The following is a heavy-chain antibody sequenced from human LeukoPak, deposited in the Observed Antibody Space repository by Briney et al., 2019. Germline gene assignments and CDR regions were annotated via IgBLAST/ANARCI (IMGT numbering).Heavy chain of an antibody. CDR2: IYYSGSS. CDR3: ASLSLGFRRSSLDI. J-gene: IGHJ3*02. V-gene: IGHV4-39*02. D-gene: IGHD3-10*01. CDR1: GASISSSSHY. Sequence: SETLSLTCTVSGASISSSSHYWGWIRQPPGKGLEWIGTIYYSGSSYFNPSLKSRVTISVDTSKNHFSLKLSSVTATDTAVYYCASLSLGFRRSSLDIWGQGTVVTVSS.